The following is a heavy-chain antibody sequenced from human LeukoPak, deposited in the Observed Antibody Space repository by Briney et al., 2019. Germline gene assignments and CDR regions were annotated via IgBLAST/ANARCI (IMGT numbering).Heavy chain of an antibody. CDR1: GGLYSRYY. Sequence: SHTQALICAVYGGLYSRYYWRWIRQPPAKGLEEIRELNHSGSTNYTPSPKSRDTISVVTSKNQISMKLSAVTAADTAVYYCASYRPKEGGATHDWFDPWGQGTLVTVSS. V-gene: IGHV4-34*01. J-gene: IGHJ5*02. CDR3: ASYRPKEGGATHDWFDP. CDR2: LNHSGST. D-gene: IGHD1-26*01.